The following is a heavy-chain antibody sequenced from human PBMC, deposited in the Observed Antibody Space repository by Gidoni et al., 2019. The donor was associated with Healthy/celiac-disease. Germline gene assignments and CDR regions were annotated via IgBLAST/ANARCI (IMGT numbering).Heavy chain of an antibody. V-gene: IGHV3-15*01. Sequence: EVQLVESGGGLVKPGGSLRLSCAASGFTFSNAWMSWVRQAPGKGLEWVGRIKSKTDGGTTDYAAPVKGRFTISRYDSKNTLYLQMNSLKTEDTAVYYCTTYSGRYYADYWGQGTLVTVSS. J-gene: IGHJ4*02. CDR3: TTYSGRYYADY. CDR2: IKSKTDGGTT. CDR1: GFTFSNAW. D-gene: IGHD1-26*01.